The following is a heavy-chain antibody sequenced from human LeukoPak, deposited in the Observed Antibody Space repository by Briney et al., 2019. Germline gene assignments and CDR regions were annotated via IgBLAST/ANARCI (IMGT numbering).Heavy chain of an antibody. CDR1: GFTFSDCY. CDR2: ISSSGSTI. V-gene: IGHV3-11*01. CDR3: ARDLLSYSSSWYGGLDY. D-gene: IGHD6-13*01. J-gene: IGHJ4*02. Sequence: GGSLRLSCAASGFTFSDCYMSWIRQAPGKGLEWVSYISSSGSTIYYADSVKGRFTISRDNAKNSLYLQMNSLRAEDTAVYYCARDLLSYSSSWYGGLDYWGQGTLVTVSS.